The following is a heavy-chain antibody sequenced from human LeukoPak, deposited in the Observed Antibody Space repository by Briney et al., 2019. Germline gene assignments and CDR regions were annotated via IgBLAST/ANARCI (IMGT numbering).Heavy chain of an antibody. CDR3: ARGSTAAGTGWFDP. D-gene: IGHD6-13*01. V-gene: IGHV1-69*06. CDR2: IIPIFGTA. J-gene: IGHJ5*02. CDR1: GGTFSSYA. Sequence: GASVKVSCKASGGTFSSYAISWVRQAPRQGLEWMGGIIPIFGTANYAQKFQGRVTITADKSTSTAYMELSSLRSEDTAVYYCARGSTAAGTGWFDPWGQGTLVTVSS.